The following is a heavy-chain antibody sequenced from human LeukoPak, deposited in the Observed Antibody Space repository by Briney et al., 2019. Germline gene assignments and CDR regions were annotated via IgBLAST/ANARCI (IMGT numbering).Heavy chain of an antibody. J-gene: IGHJ5*02. D-gene: IGHD2-15*01. Sequence: GGSLRLSCAASGFTFSSYAMNWVRQAPGQGLEWMGWINTNTGNPTYAQGFTGRFVFSLDTSVSTAYLQISSLKAEDTAVYYCARDGAGYCSGGSCYLNWFDPWGQGTLVTVSS. CDR2: INTNTGNP. CDR3: ARDGAGYCSGGSCYLNWFDP. V-gene: IGHV7-4-1*02. CDR1: GFTFSSYA.